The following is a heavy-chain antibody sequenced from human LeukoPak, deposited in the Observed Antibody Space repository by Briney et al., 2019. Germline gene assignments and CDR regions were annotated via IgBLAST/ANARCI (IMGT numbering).Heavy chain of an antibody. CDR3: ATAGRRWDPYLYFDC. J-gene: IGHJ4*02. D-gene: IGHD6-6*01. CDR1: GYDFAKLS. Sequence: ASVKVSCKVSGYDFAKLSIHLVRQAPGKGLKWMGGFDPEGGETIHAQNFQGRVTMTEDSSTDTAYMELSSLRSEDTAVYYCATAGRRWDPYLYFDCWGQGTLVTVSS. CDR2: FDPEGGET. V-gene: IGHV1-24*01.